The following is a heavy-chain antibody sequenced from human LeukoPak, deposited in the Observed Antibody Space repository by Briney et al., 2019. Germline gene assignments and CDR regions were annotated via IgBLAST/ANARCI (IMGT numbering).Heavy chain of an antibody. Sequence: GGSLSLSWQASGFTFMPYPLIWVRQAPGKGLEWASAINGGGGNSGGNTYYADSVKGRFTISRDNSKNTLYLQMNSLRAEDTAVYYCATILTGYYLDYWGQGTLVTVSS. D-gene: IGHD3-9*01. CDR3: ATILTGYYLDY. CDR1: GFTFMPYP. CDR2: INGGGGNSGGNT. J-gene: IGHJ4*02. V-gene: IGHV3-23*01.